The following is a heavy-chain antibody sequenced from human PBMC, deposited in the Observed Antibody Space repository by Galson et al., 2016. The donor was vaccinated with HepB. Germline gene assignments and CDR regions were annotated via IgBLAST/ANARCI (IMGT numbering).Heavy chain of an antibody. V-gene: IGHV1-58*01. Sequence: SCKASGFTFSSSVVQWVRQARGQRPEWIGWLVVVSGATNSAEKLQERVTITRDMATNTAYMELSSLRVEDTAVYYCAADPFSYYDILSGSGHYGMDVWGHGTTVTVTS. J-gene: IGHJ6*02. D-gene: IGHD3-9*01. CDR2: LVVVSGAT. CDR3: AADPFSYYDILSGSGHYGMDV. CDR1: GFTFSSSV.